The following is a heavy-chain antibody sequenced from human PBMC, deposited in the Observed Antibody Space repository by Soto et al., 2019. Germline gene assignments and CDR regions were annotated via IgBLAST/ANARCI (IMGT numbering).Heavy chain of an antibody. CDR2: VFSNDAK. J-gene: IGHJ4*02. D-gene: IGHD5-12*01. V-gene: IGHV2-26*01. Sequence: SGPTLVNPTETLTLICTVSGFSLSHIRVGVGWIRQPPGKALEWLAHVFSNDAKSYSPSLKGRLTISRDTFRSQVVLTMTNVDPVDTATYFCARIERYSTYEYFDFWGQGTLVTVSS. CDR1: GFSLSHIRVG. CDR3: ARIERYSTYEYFDF.